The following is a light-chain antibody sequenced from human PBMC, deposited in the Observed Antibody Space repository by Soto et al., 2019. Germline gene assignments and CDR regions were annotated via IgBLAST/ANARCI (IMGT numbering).Light chain of an antibody. CDR1: QSVSSSY. V-gene: IGKV3-20*01. J-gene: IGKJ1*01. CDR3: QQYGSSPQA. CDR2: GAS. Sequence: EIVLTQSPGTLSLSPGERVTLSCRASQSVSSSYLAWYQQKPGQAPRLLIYGASSRATGIPDRFSGSGSGTDFTLTISRLEPEDFAVYYWQQYGSSPQAFGQGTKVEIK.